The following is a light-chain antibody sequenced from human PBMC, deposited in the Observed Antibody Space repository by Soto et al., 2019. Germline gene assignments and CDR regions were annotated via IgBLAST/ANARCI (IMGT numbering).Light chain of an antibody. CDR1: SSNIGSNP. J-gene: IGLJ2*01. V-gene: IGLV1-44*01. CDR2: SNN. CDR3: ATWDDSLKGV. Sequence: QSVLTQPPSASGTPGQRVIISCSGSSSNIGSNPVNWYQHLPGAAPKLLIYSNNQRPSGVPDRFSGSKPGTSASLAISGLQSEDEADYYCATWDDSLKGVFGGGTKLTVL.